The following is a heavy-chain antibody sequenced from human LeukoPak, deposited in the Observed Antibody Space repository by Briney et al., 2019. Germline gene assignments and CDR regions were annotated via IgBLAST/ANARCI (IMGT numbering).Heavy chain of an antibody. D-gene: IGHD1-26*01. CDR1: GYTFTSYD. J-gene: IGHJ4*02. CDR2: MNPNSGNT. Sequence: ASVKVSCTASGYTFTSYDINWVRQAPGQGLEWMGWMNPNSGNTGYAQKFQGRVTITRNTSISTAYMELSSLRSEDTAVYYCARGARSGSYPVDYWGQGTLVTVSS. V-gene: IGHV1-8*03. CDR3: ARGARSGSYPVDY.